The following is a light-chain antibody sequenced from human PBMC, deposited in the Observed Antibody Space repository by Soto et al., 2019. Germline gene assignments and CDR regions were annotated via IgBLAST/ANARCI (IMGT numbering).Light chain of an antibody. CDR3: QQRSNWPPIT. CDR1: QSISSY. CDR2: DAS. J-gene: IGKJ5*01. V-gene: IGKV3-11*01. Sequence: EIVLTQSPATLSLSPVERATLSCRASQSISSYLAWYQQKPVQAPRLLIYDASNRATGIPARFSGSGSGTDFTLTISSLESEDFAVYYCQQRSNWPPITFGQGTRLEIK.